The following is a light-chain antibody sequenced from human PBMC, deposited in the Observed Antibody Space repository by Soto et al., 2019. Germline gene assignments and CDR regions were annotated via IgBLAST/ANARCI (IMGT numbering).Light chain of an antibody. CDR3: QQYNNWPPWT. V-gene: IGKV3-15*01. CDR1: QSVSNN. J-gene: IGKJ1*01. CDR2: GAS. Sequence: EIVLTRSPGTLSVSLGGRAILSWRASQSVSNNYLAWYQQKPGQAPRLIIYGASTRANGIPPRFSGSGSGTDFTLTISSLQPEDFASYYCQQYNNWPPWTFGQGTQVDIK.